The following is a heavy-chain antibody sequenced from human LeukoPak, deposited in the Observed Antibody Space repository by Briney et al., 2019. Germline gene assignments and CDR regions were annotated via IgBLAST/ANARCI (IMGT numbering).Heavy chain of an antibody. Sequence: PGGSLRLSCAASGFTFSSYWMHWVRHAPGKGLVWVSRISTDGSSTSYADSVKGRFTISRDNAKNTLYLQMNSLRAEDTAVYYCATSTYCSGGSCYSRTFQYWGQGTLVTVSS. V-gene: IGHV3-74*01. CDR3: ATSTYCSGGSCYSRTFQY. D-gene: IGHD2-15*01. CDR1: GFTFSSYW. CDR2: ISTDGSST. J-gene: IGHJ4*02.